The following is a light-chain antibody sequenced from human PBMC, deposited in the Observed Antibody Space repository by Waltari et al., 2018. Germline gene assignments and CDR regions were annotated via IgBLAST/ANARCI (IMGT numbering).Light chain of an antibody. Sequence: DIQMTQSPSSLSASVGDRVTITCRASQSVKNNSAWYQQAPGKAPKVLIHKASRLESGAPSRFSGSGYGTEFTLTISSLQPDDFATYYCQEYDSLPVTFGGGTKVEI. V-gene: IGKV1-5*03. CDR2: KAS. CDR3: QEYDSLPVT. CDR1: QSVKNN. J-gene: IGKJ4*01.